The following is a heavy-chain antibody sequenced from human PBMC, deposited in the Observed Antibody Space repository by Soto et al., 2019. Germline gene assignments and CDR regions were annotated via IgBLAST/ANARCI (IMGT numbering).Heavy chain of an antibody. CDR3: ARAPDGSGSYYYFDG. D-gene: IGHD3-22*01. CDR2: INRDGNEK. J-gene: IGHJ4*02. CDR1: GFTFSSYW. V-gene: IGHV3-7*03. Sequence: GGSLRLSCAASGFTFSSYWMSWVRQAPGKGLQWVANINRDGNEKYYVDSLEGRFTISRDNAENSLYLQMNTLRAEDTAVYYCARAPDGSGSYYYFDGWGQGTLVTVSS.